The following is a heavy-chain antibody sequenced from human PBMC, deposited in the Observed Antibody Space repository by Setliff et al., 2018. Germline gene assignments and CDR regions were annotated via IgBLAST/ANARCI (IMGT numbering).Heavy chain of an antibody. CDR1: GGSISSSSYY. Sequence: SETLSLTCTVSGGSISSSSYYWGWIRQPPGMGLEWIGSIYYSGGTYYNPSLKSRVTISVDTSKNQFSLKLSSVTAADTAVYYCARERMYYNFWSGYSDYWGQGTLVTVSS. CDR3: ARERMYYNFWSGYSDY. V-gene: IGHV4-39*07. D-gene: IGHD3-3*01. CDR2: IYYSGGT. J-gene: IGHJ4*02.